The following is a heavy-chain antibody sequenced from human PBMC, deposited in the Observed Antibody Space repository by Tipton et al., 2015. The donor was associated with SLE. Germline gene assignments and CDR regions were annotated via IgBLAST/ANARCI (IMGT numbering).Heavy chain of an antibody. CDR1: GYSFIGYY. CDR3: ARVGPPYYRYYGLDV. CDR2: INPNSGGT. J-gene: IGHJ6*02. Sequence: QLVQSGAEVKKPGASVKVSCKASGYSFIGYYMNWVRQAPGQGLEWMGRINPNSGGTNYAQKFQGRVTMTRDTSISTAYMELSRLRSDDTAVYYCARVGPPYYRYYGLDVWGQGTTVTVS. V-gene: IGHV1-2*06.